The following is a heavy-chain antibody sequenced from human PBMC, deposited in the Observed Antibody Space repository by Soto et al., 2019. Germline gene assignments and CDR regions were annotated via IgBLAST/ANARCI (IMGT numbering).Heavy chain of an antibody. J-gene: IGHJ5*02. CDR3: ARAVPRGYSYGLDP. CDR2: IYYSGST. Sequence: PSETLSLTCTVSGGSISSYYWSWIRQPPGKGLEWIGYIYYSGSTNYNPSLKSRVTISVDTSKNQFSLKLSSVTAADTAVYYCARAVPRGYSYGLDPWGQGTLVTVSS. D-gene: IGHD5-18*01. V-gene: IGHV4-59*01. CDR1: GGSISSYY.